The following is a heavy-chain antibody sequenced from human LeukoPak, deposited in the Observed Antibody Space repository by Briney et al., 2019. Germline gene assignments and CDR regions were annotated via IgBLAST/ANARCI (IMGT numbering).Heavy chain of an antibody. CDR2: IYYSGST. Sequence: SETLSLTXTVSGGSISSYYWSWIRQPPGKGLEWIGYIYYSGSTNYNPSLKSRVTISVGTSKNQFSLKLSSVTAADTAVYYCARSGYSAGFDYWGQGTLVTVSS. D-gene: IGHD5-18*01. V-gene: IGHV4-59*01. J-gene: IGHJ4*02. CDR3: ARSGYSAGFDY. CDR1: GGSISSYY.